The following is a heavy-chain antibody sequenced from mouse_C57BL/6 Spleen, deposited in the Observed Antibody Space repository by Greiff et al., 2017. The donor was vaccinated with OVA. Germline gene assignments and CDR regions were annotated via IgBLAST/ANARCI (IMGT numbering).Heavy chain of an antibody. D-gene: IGHD2-4*01. V-gene: IGHV5-17*01. CDR1: GFTFSDYG. J-gene: IGHJ3*01. CDR2: ISSGSSTI. CDR3: ARNDYEKGGFAY. Sequence: EVQRVESGGGLVKPGGSLKLSCAASGFTFSDYGMHWVRQAPEKGLEWVAYISSGSSTIYYADTVKGRFTIPRDNAKNTLYLQMISLGSEDTAVYYCARNDYEKGGFAYWGQGTLVNVSA.